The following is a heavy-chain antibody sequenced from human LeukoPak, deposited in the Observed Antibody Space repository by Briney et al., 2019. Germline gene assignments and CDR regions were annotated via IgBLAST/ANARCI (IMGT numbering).Heavy chain of an antibody. J-gene: IGHJ4*02. Sequence: PGGSLRLSCVASGFMFSSYWMNWVRQAPGKGLVWVSRINSDGSSTSYADSVKGRFTISRDNAKNSLYLQMNSLRAEDTAVYYCARGYYYFDYWGQGTLVTVSS. CDR1: GFMFSSYW. CDR3: ARGYYYFDY. CDR2: INSDGSST. V-gene: IGHV3-74*01. D-gene: IGHD1-1*01.